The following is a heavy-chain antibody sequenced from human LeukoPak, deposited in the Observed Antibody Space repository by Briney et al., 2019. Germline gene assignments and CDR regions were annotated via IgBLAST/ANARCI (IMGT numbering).Heavy chain of an antibody. CDR2: INHSGST. CDR1: GGSFSGYY. CDR3: ARGPITISPYYMDA. D-gene: IGHD3-3*01. J-gene: IGHJ6*03. V-gene: IGHV4-34*01. Sequence: SETLSLTCAVYGGSFSGYYWSWIRQPPGKGLEWIGEINHSGSTNYNPSLKSRVTISVDTSKNQFSLKLSSVTAADTAVYYCARGPITISPYYMDAWGKGTTVTVSS.